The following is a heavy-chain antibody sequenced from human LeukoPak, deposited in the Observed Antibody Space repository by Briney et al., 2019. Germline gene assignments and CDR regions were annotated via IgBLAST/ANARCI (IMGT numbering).Heavy chain of an antibody. CDR2: IYYSGSP. CDR1: GGSITSSSYY. D-gene: IGHD6-6*01. V-gene: IGHV4-39*07. Sequence: SETLSLTCTVAGGSITSSSYYWGWIRQPPGKGLEWIGSIYYSGSPYYNPSLKSRVTMSLDTSKSQFSLNLSSVTAADTAVYYCARVTREAARPYFVYYWGQGTLVTVSS. J-gene: IGHJ4*02. CDR3: ARVTREAARPYFVYY.